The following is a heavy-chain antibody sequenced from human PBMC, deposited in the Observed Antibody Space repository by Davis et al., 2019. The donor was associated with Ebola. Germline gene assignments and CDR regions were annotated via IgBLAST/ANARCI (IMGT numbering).Heavy chain of an antibody. D-gene: IGHD3-22*01. Sequence: GESLKISCAASGFTVSSNYMSWVRQAPGKGLEWVSVIYSGGSTYYADSVKGRFTISRHNSKNTLYLQMNSLRAEDTAVYYCAREYYYDSSGKKAWFYFDYWGQGTLVTVSS. CDR1: GFTVSSNY. CDR2: IYSGGST. CDR3: AREYYYDSSGKKAWFYFDY. V-gene: IGHV3-53*04. J-gene: IGHJ4*02.